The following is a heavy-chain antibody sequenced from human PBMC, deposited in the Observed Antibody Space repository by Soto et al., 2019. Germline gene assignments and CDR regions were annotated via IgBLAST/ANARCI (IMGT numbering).Heavy chain of an antibody. CDR2: IYYSGST. CDR3: ARVVDLTYYYRRGGWFDP. CDR1: GGSISSGGYY. D-gene: IGHD3-10*02. J-gene: IGHJ5*02. V-gene: IGHV4-31*03. Sequence: PSETLSLTCTVSGGSISSGGYYWSWIRQHPGKGPEWIGYIYYSGSTYYNPSLKSRVTISVDTSKNQFSLKLSSVTAADTAVYYCARVVDLTYYYRRGGWFDPWGQGTLVTVSS.